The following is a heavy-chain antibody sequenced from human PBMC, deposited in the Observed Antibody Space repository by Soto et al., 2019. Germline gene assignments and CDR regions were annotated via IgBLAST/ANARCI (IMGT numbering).Heavy chain of an antibody. J-gene: IGHJ4*02. CDR3: ARVLAARASRDFDY. D-gene: IGHD6-6*01. CDR1: GGSFSTDY. CDR2: INPSGGT. V-gene: IGHV4-34*01. Sequence: ETLSLTCAVYGGSFSTDYWSWIRQPPGEGLEWIGEINPSGGTNYNPSLKSRVTISVATSKNQFSLKLSSVTAADTAVYYCARVLAARASRDFDYWGQGTLVTVSS.